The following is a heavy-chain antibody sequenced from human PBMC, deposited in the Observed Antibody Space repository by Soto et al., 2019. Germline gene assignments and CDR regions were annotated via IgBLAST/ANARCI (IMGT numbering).Heavy chain of an antibody. CDR1: GFTFRNYG. CDR3: ARDQLYYNDISGRPLNPFDV. D-gene: IGHD3-22*01. V-gene: IGHV3-48*01. Sequence: GGSLRLSCAASGFTFRNYGMNWVRQAPGKGLEWVSYIGIGSSTKYYADSVKGRFTISRDNAKNSLYLQMNSLRAEDTAVYYCARDQLYYNDISGRPLNPFDVWGQGTMVTVSS. J-gene: IGHJ3*01. CDR2: IGIGSSTK.